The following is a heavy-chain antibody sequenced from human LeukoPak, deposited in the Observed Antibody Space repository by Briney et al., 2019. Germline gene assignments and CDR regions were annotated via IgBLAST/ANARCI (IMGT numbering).Heavy chain of an antibody. CDR2: INPSGGST. CDR1: GYTFTSYY. Sequence: ASVKVSCKSSGYTFTSYYMYWVRQAPGQGLAWMGIINPSGGSTSYAQKFQGRVTMTRDTSTSTVYMELSSLRSEDTAVYYCARDSGMVRGTVDYWGQGTLVTVSS. J-gene: IGHJ4*02. D-gene: IGHD3-10*01. CDR3: ARDSGMVRGTVDY. V-gene: IGHV1-46*01.